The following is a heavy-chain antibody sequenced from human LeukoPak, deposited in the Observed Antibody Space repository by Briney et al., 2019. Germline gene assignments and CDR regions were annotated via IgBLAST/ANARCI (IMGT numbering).Heavy chain of an antibody. V-gene: IGHV1-18*01. CDR3: ARDTRYSSAWYDN. J-gene: IGHJ5*02. Sequence: ASVKVSCKASGYTFTSYGISWVRQAPGQGLEWMGWITDYNRNTYYAQKFQGRVTMTIDTSTSTAYMELRSLRSDDPGVYYCARDTRYSSAWYDNWGQGTLVTVSS. CDR2: ITDYNRNT. D-gene: IGHD2-15*01. CDR1: GYTFTSYG.